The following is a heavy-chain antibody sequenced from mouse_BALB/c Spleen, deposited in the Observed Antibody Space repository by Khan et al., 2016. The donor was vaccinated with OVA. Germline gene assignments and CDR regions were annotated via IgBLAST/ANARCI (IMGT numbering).Heavy chain of an antibody. CDR2: FNPSTGYT. Sequence: QVQLKQSGTELARPGASVNISCKASGYTFANYAMHWVKRRPGQGLGGIGYFNPSTGYTNYNQNFSDKATLTTDRSSSTAYMQLSILTSDDSAVYYCVRIPISPCDFDYWGQGTTLTVSS. J-gene: IGHJ2*01. CDR3: VRIPISPCDFDY. CDR1: GYTFANYA. V-gene: IGHV1-4*01.